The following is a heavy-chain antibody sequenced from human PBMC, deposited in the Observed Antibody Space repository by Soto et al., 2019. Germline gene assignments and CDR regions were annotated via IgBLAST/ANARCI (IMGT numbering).Heavy chain of an antibody. V-gene: IGHV4-31*03. Sequence: SETLSLTCTVSGGSISSGGYYWSWIRQHPGKGLEWIGYIYNSGSTYYNPSLKSRVTKSVDTSKNQFSLKLSSVTAEDTDVYNCARDTLGYCSSTSCDYTGFDPWGQGTLVTVSS. CDR3: ARDTLGYCSSTSCDYTGFDP. J-gene: IGHJ5*02. CDR2: IYNSGST. CDR1: GGSISSGGYY. D-gene: IGHD2-2*01.